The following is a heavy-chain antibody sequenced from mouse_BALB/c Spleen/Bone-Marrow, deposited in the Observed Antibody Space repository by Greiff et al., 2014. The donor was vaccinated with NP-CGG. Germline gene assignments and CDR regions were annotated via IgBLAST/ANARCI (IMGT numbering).Heavy chain of an antibody. CDR2: IDPANGNT. J-gene: IGHJ3*01. D-gene: IGHD1-1*01. CDR3: ALYYYGSSGFAY. Sequence: GQLKESGAELVKPGASVKLSCTASGFNIKDTYMHWGKQRPEQGLEWIGRIDPANGNTKYDPKFQGKATITADTSSNTAYLQLSSLTSEDTAVYYCALYYYGSSGFAYWGQGTLVTVSA. CDR1: GFNIKDTY. V-gene: IGHV14-3*02.